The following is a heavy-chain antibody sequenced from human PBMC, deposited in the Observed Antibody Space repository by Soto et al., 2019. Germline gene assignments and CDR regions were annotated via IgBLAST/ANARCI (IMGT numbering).Heavy chain of an antibody. V-gene: IGHV4-34*01. CDR1: GGSFSGYY. J-gene: IGHJ4*02. CDR3: ARGPAAAGRGLYDY. Sequence: QVQLQQWGAGLLKPSETLSLTCAVYGGSFSGYYWSWIRQPPGKGLEWIGEINHSGSTNYNPSLKSRVTISVDTSKNQFSLKLSSVTAADTAVYYCARGPAAAGRGLYDYWDQGTLVTVSS. CDR2: INHSGST. D-gene: IGHD6-13*01.